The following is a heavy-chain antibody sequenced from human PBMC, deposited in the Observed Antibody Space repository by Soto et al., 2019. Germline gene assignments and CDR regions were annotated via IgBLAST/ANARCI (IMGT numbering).Heavy chain of an antibody. J-gene: IGHJ4*02. CDR3: ARDMPVYGSGSYFRKSYFDY. V-gene: IGHV4-39*02. D-gene: IGHD3-10*01. CDR1: GGSISSSSFY. CDR2: IYYSGST. Sequence: SETLSLTCTVSGGSISSSSFYWGWFRQPPGKGLEWIGTIYYSGSTYYSPSLKSRVTMSADTSKNQFSLKLSSVTAADTALYYCARDMPVYGSGSYFRKSYFDYWGQGTLVTVSS.